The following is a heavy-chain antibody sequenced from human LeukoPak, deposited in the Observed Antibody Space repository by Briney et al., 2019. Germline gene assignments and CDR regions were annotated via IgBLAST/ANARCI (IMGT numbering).Heavy chain of an antibody. CDR3: AKDPLRYSRIPGYAMDV. D-gene: IGHD6-13*01. Sequence: PGGSLRLSCAASGFTFSSYSMNWVRQAPGKGLEWVSSISSSSSYIYYADSVKGRFTISRDNSKNTLYLQMNSLRAEDTAVYYCAKDPLRYSRIPGYAMDVWGQGTTVTVSS. CDR2: ISSSSSYI. CDR1: GFTFSSYS. V-gene: IGHV3-21*01. J-gene: IGHJ6*02.